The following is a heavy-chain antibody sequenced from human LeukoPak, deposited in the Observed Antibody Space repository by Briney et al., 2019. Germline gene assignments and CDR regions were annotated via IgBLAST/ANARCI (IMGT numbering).Heavy chain of an antibody. CDR1: GFTLSSYA. V-gene: IGHV3-23*01. J-gene: IGHJ4*02. D-gene: IGHD6-19*01. CDR2: ISDSGNT. CDR3: ASLGEQWLVQYLHY. Sequence: GGSLRLSCAASGFTLSSYAMSWVRQAPGKGLEWVSAISDSGNTYHADSVMGRFTISRDNAKNSLYLQMNSLRAEDTAVYYCASLGEQWLVQYLHYWGQGTLVTVSS.